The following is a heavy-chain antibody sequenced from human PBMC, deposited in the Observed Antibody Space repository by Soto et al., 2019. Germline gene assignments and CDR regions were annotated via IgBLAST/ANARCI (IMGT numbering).Heavy chain of an antibody. CDR2: ISYDGSNK. Sequence: GGSLRLSCAASGFTFSSYAMHWVRQAPGKGLEWVAVISYDGSNKYYADSVKGRFTISRDNSKNTLYLQMNSLRTEDTAVYYCARDRLRYNWNAFPYYYYGMDVWGQGTTVTVSS. J-gene: IGHJ6*02. CDR1: GFTFSSYA. CDR3: ARDRLRYNWNAFPYYYYGMDV. V-gene: IGHV3-30-3*01. D-gene: IGHD1-1*01.